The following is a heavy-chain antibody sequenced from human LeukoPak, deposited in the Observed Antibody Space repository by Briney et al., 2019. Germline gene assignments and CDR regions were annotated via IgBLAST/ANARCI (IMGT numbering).Heavy chain of an antibody. V-gene: IGHV1-46*01. CDR1: GYTFTSCY. Sequence: ASVKVSCKASGYTFTSCYIHWVRQAPGQGLEWMGIINPSAGSTSYAQKFQGRITMTRDMSTTTVYMDLSSLRSEDTAVYYCARDPPTCSGGSCYSVNYFDYWGQGTLVTVSS. CDR2: INPSAGST. J-gene: IGHJ4*02. CDR3: ARDPPTCSGGSCYSVNYFDY. D-gene: IGHD2-15*01.